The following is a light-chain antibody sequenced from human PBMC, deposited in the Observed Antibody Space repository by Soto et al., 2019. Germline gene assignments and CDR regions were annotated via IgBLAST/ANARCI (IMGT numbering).Light chain of an antibody. Sequence: QSALTQPASVSGSPGQSITISCTGTSSDVGGFNYVSWYQQHPGKAPKLMIYDVTNRPSGVSYRFSGSKSGNTASLTISGLQAEDEADYYCNSYAASNNLGVFGGGTKLTVL. CDR3: NSYAASNNLGV. CDR1: SSDVGGFNY. V-gene: IGLV2-14*03. CDR2: DVT. J-gene: IGLJ2*01.